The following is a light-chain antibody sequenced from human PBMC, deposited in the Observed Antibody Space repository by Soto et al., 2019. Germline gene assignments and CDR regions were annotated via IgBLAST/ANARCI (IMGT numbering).Light chain of an antibody. J-gene: IGKJ2*01. CDR3: QQRSNWPPT. CDR1: QSVSSY. V-gene: IGKV3-11*01. Sequence: EIVLTQSPATLSLSPGERATLSCRASQSVSSYLAWHQQKPGQAPRLLIYDASNMATGIPARFSGSGSGTDFTLTISSLEPEDFAVYYCQQRSNWPPTFGQGTKLDIK. CDR2: DAS.